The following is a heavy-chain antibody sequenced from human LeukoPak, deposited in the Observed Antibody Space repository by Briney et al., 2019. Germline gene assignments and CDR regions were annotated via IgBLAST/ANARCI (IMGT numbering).Heavy chain of an antibody. J-gene: IGHJ6*02. Sequence: ASVKVSCKASGYTFTSYYVHWVRQAPGQGLEWMGIINPSGGSTSYAQKFQGRVTMTRDTSTSTVYMELSSLRSEDTAVYYCASPSNYYDSSGYSYPGYYYYGMDVWGQGTTVTVSS. CDR3: ASPSNYYDSSGYSYPGYYYYGMDV. CDR2: INPSGGST. V-gene: IGHV1-46*01. CDR1: GYTFTSYY. D-gene: IGHD3-22*01.